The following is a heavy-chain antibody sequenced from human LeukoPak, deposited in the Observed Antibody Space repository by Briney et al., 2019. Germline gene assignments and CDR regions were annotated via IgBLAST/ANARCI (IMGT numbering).Heavy chain of an antibody. D-gene: IGHD6-13*01. V-gene: IGHV4-59*08. J-gene: IGHJ4*02. CDR2: INYSETT. Sequence: SETLSLTCTVSNGSINTYFWTWIRQPPGRGLEWIGIINYSETTRYNPSLKSRVTLSVDTSKNLFSLKLDSVTAADTAVYFCARALLSQGAAAGTGYLDSWGQGALVTVSS. CDR1: NGSINTYF. CDR3: ARALLSQGAAAGTGYLDS.